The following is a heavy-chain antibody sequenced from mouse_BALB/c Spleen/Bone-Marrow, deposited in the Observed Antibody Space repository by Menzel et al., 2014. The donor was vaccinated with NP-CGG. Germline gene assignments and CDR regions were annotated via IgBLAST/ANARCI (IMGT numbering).Heavy chain of an antibody. D-gene: IGHD2-1*01. CDR3: NGNYYAMDY. CDR1: GFNIKDYY. V-gene: IGHV14-4*02. CDR2: IDPENGDT. J-gene: IGHJ4*01. Sequence: VQLQQSGAELVRSGASVKLSCTASGFNIKDYYMHWVKQRPEQGLEWIGWIDPENGDTEYAPKFHGKATMTADTSSNTAYLQLSSLTSEDTAVYYCNGNYYAMDYWGQGTSVTVSS.